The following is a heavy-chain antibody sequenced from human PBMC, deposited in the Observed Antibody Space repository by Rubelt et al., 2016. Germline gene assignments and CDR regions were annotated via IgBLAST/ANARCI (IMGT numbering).Heavy chain of an antibody. CDR3: ARGLVGGTGY. J-gene: IGHJ4*02. D-gene: IGHD3-9*01. V-gene: IGHV1-46*01. Sequence: QVQLVQSGAEVKKPGASVKVSCQASGYTFTSYYMHWVRQAPGQGLEWMGIINPSGGRKSYARKFQGRVTMTRDTSTSTVYMELSRLRSDDTAVYYCARGLVGGTGYWGQGTLVTVSS. CDR1: GYTFTSYY. CDR2: INPSGGRK.